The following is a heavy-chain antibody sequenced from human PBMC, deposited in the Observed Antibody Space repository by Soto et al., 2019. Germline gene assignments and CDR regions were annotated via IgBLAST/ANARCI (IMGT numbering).Heavy chain of an antibody. CDR3: SRDRLPLVGTTSGDS. CDR2: ISAYNGNT. Sequence: QVQLVQSGAEVKKPGASVKVSCKASGYSFTSYGISWARQAPGQGLEWMGWISAYNGNTNYAQKVQGRVTMTTATSTSTAYMELRSLRSDDTAVYYCSRDRLPLVGTTSGDSWGQGTLVTVSS. V-gene: IGHV1-18*01. D-gene: IGHD1-26*01. CDR1: GYSFTSYG. J-gene: IGHJ4*02.